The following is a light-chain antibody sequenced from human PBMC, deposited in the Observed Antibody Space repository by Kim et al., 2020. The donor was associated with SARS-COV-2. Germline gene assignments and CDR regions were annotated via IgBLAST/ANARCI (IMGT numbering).Light chain of an antibody. CDR3: HQYYRAPRT. Sequence: DIVMTQSPDSLAVSLGERATINCKSSQSVLYSSNNKNYLAWYQQKPGQPPKLLIYCASTRESGVPDRFSGSGSGTDFTLTISNLQAEDVAVYYCHQYYRAPRTFGPGTKVDIK. J-gene: IGKJ3*01. V-gene: IGKV4-1*01. CDR1: QSVLYSSNNKNY. CDR2: CAS.